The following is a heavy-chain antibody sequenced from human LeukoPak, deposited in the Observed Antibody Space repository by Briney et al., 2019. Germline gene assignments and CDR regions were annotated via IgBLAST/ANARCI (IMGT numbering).Heavy chain of an antibody. CDR3: ARVKRYSSGWSVDV. CDR2: IYYSGST. V-gene: IGHV4-59*01. CDR1: GGSISYYY. J-gene: IGHJ6*02. D-gene: IGHD6-19*01. Sequence: SETLSLTCSVSGGSISYYYWSWVRQPPGKGLEWIGYIYYSGSTSYNPSLKSRVSISVDTSKNWFSLKLSSVTAADAAVYYCARVKRYSSGWSVDVWGQGTTVTVSS.